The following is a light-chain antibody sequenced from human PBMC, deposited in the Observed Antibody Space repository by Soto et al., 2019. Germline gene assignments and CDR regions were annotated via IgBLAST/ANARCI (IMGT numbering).Light chain of an antibody. CDR2: DAS. CDR3: QQRSNWPLT. J-gene: IGKJ3*01. V-gene: IGKV3-11*01. CDR1: QSVSSY. Sequence: EIVLTQSPAPLSLSPGESATLSCRASQSVSSYLAWYQQKPGQAPRLLIYDASNRATGIPARFSGSVSGTDFTLTISSLEPEDFAGYYCQQRSNWPLTFGPGTKVDIK.